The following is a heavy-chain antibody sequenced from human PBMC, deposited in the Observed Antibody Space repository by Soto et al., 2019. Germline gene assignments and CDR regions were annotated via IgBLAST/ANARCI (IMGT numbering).Heavy chain of an antibody. CDR3: AKEAGEH. CDR2: IIPIFGIK. CDR1: GGTFNNYA. D-gene: IGHD3-16*01. Sequence: QMQLVQSGAEVKERGSSVKISCKTSGGTFNNYALTWVRQAPGQGLERNGGIIPIFGIKNVAQRFQGRVTITADESLTTAYMEMTSLRSDDTAVYYCAKEAGEHWGQGTLVTVSS. J-gene: IGHJ1*01. V-gene: IGHV1-69*01.